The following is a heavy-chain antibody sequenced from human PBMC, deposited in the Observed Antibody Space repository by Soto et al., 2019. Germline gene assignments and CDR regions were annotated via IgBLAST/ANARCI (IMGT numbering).Heavy chain of an antibody. CDR2: ISSSSSYI. Sequence: GSLRLSCAASGFTFSSYSMNWVRQAPGKGLEWVSSISSSSSYIYYADSVKGRFTISRDNAKNSLYLQMNSLRAEDTAVYYCARDQGVVPAAIGGFNYYYYGIDVWGQGTTVTVSS. CDR3: ARDQGVVPAAIGGFNYYYYGIDV. D-gene: IGHD2-2*02. J-gene: IGHJ6*02. V-gene: IGHV3-21*01. CDR1: GFTFSSYS.